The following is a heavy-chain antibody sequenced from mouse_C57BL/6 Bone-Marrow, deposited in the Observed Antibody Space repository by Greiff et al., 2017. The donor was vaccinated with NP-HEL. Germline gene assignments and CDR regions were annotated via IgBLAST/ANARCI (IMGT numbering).Heavy chain of an antibody. V-gene: IGHV1-9*01. CDR1: GYTFTGYW. D-gene: IGHD1-1*01. CDR3: ASPLIYYYGSSYWYFDV. CDR2: ILPGSGST. Sequence: VQVVESGAELMKPGASVKLSCKATGYTFTGYWIEWVKQRPGHGLEWIGEILPGSGSTNYNEKFKGKATFTADTSSNTAYMQLSSLTTEDSAIYYCASPLIYYYGSSYWYFDVWGTGTTVTVSS. J-gene: IGHJ1*03.